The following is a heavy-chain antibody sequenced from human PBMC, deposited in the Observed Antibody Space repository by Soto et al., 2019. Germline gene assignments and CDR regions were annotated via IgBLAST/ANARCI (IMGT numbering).Heavy chain of an antibody. CDR3: ARAPCSSTSCYEKGYYGMDV. CDR2: IYPDDSDT. V-gene: IGHV5-51*01. J-gene: IGHJ6*02. Sequence: GESLKISCKASGYSFTTYWIGWVRQMPGKGLEWMGIIYPDDSDTRYSPSFQGQVTISADKSISTAYLQWSSLKASDTAMYYCARAPCSSTSCYEKGYYGMDVWGQGTTVTVSS. CDR1: GYSFTTYW. D-gene: IGHD2-2*01.